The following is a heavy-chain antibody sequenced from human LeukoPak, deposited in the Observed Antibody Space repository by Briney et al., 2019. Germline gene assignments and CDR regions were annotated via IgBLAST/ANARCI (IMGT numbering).Heavy chain of an antibody. V-gene: IGHV4-34*01. J-gene: IGHJ4*02. CDR2: INHSGST. CDR1: GGSFSGYY. Sequence: SETLSLTCAVYGGSFSGYYWSWIRQPPGKGLEWIGEINHSGSTNYNPSLKSRVTISVDTSKNQFSLKLSSVTAADTAVYYCARVYYDSSGYDSYYFDYWDQGTLVTVSS. D-gene: IGHD3-22*01. CDR3: ARVYYDSSGYDSYYFDY.